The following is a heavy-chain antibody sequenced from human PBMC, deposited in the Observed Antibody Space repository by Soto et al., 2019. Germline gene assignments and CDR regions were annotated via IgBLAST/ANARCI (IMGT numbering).Heavy chain of an antibody. CDR1: GGSFSGYY. CDR3: ARCGKVNDYIWGSYRPYYYYYMDV. Sequence: PSETLSLTCAVYGGSFSGYYWSWIRQPPGKGLEWIGEINHSGSTNYNPSLKSRVTISVDTSKNQFSLKLSPVTAADTAVYHCARCGKVNDYIWGSYRPYYYYYMDVWGKGTTVTVSS. D-gene: IGHD3-16*02. CDR2: INHSGST. V-gene: IGHV4-34*01. J-gene: IGHJ6*03.